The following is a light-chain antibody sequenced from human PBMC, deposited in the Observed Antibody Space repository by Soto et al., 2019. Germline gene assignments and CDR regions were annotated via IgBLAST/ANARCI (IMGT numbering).Light chain of an antibody. CDR2: KAS. V-gene: IGKV1-5*03. J-gene: IGKJ1*01. Sequence: DIQMTQSPSTLSASVGARVTITCRASQSISSWLAWYQQKPGKAPKLLIYKASSLESGVPSRFSGSGSGTEFTLTISSLQPDDFADYYCQQYNSYPTFGQGTKVEIK. CDR1: QSISSW. CDR3: QQYNSYPT.